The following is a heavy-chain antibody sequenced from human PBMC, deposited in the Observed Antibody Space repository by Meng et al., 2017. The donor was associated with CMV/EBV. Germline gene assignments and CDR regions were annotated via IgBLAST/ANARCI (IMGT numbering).Heavy chain of an antibody. Sequence: TASGYTFTGYYLHWVRQAPGQGLEWMGWINPNSGGTNYAQKFQGRVTMTRDTSISTAYMELSRLRSDDTAVYYCARGYSYGYPWFDPWGQGTLVTVSS. V-gene: IGHV1-2*02. J-gene: IGHJ5*02. CDR2: INPNSGGT. CDR1: GYTFTGYY. D-gene: IGHD5-18*01. CDR3: ARGYSYGYPWFDP.